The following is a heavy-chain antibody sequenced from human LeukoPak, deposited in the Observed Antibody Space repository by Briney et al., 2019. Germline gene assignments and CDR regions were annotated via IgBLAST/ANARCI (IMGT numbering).Heavy chain of an antibody. Sequence: PGGSLRLCCAASGFTFSSYAMNWVRQAPGKGLEWVSAISGSGGSTYYADSVKGRFTISRDNSKNTLYLQMNSLRAEDTAVYYCARAMVRGPYYFDYWGQGTLVTVSS. CDR1: GFTFSSYA. D-gene: IGHD3-10*01. CDR3: ARAMVRGPYYFDY. J-gene: IGHJ4*02. CDR2: ISGSGGST. V-gene: IGHV3-23*01.